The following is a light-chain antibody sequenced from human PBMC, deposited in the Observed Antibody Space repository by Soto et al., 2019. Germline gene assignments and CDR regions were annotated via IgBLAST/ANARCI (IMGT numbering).Light chain of an antibody. J-gene: IGLJ3*02. CDR2: DND. Sequence: QSVLTQPPSVSAAPGQKVSISCSGRSSNIANNYVSWYQHLPRTAPKLLIYDNDKRPSGIPARFSASKSGTSATLGISGLQTGDEAVYFCASWDGSLTTVVFGGGTQLTVL. V-gene: IGLV1-51*01. CDR3: ASWDGSLTTVV. CDR1: SSNIANNY.